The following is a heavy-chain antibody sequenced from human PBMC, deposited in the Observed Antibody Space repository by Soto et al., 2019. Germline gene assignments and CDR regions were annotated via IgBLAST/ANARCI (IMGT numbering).Heavy chain of an antibody. CDR2: IDPSDSYT. J-gene: IGHJ4*02. D-gene: IGHD6-13*01. CDR1: GYSFTSYW. Sequence: PGESLKISCKGSGYSFTSYWISWVRQMPGKGLEWMGRIDPSDSYTNYSPSFQGHVTISADKSISTAYLQWSSLKASDTAMYYCARQAAGHSPRIDYRGQGTLVTVSS. CDR3: ARQAAGHSPRIDY. V-gene: IGHV5-10-1*01.